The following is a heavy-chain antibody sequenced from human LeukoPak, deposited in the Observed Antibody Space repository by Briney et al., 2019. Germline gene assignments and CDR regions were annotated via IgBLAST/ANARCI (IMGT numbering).Heavy chain of an antibody. J-gene: IGHJ6*03. CDR2: IYHSGST. CDR1: GSSITRGDY. V-gene: IGHV4-38-2*02. D-gene: IGHD3-10*01. Sequence: SETLSLTCTVSGSSITRGDYWGWIRQPPGKGLEWIGVIYHSGSTYYNPSLKSRVVISVDTSKSQFSLRLSSVSAADTAVYYCARSGPYYYHYVDVWGKGTTVTVSS. CDR3: ARSGPYYYHYVDV.